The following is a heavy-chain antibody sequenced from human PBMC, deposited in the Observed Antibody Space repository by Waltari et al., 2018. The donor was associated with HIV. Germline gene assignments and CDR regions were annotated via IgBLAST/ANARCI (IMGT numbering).Heavy chain of an antibody. Sequence: QVQLQESGPGLVKPSETLSLTCTVSGYSISSGYYWGWIRQPPGQGLEWIGSIYHSGSTYYNPSLKSRVTISVDTSKNQFSLKLSSVTAADTAVYYCARDLGYCSGGSCYRNWFDPWGQGTLVTVSS. D-gene: IGHD2-15*01. CDR3: ARDLGYCSGGSCYRNWFDP. J-gene: IGHJ5*02. CDR1: GYSISSGYY. CDR2: IYHSGST. V-gene: IGHV4-38-2*02.